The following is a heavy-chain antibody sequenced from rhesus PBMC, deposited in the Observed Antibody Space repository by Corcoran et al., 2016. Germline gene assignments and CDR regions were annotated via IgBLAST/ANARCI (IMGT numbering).Heavy chain of an antibody. Sequence: EVQLAESGGGLVQPGGSLSLSCAASGFTFCSYWMYWVRQAPGKGLEWVSRISSDGSSTSYADSVKGRFTISRENAKNSLYLQMNSLRAEDTAVYYCATAGRITGRYWGQGVLVTVSS. CDR1: GFTFCSYW. V-gene: IGHV3-119*01. D-gene: IGHD1-26*01. CDR3: ATAGRITGRY. J-gene: IGHJ4*01. CDR2: ISSDGSST.